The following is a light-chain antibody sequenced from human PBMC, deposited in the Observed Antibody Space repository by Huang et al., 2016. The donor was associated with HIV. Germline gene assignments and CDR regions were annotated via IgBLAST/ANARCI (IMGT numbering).Light chain of an antibody. CDR3: QQLHAYPIT. CDR2: GAS. Sequence: QLSQSPPSLSASVGDTVILSCRASQDIGTSLAWYQQNTGRAPKLLISGASTFQAGVPSRFSGWSAGTYFTLLISDLQPEDLATYYCQQLHAYPITFGQGTRLDIK. J-gene: IGKJ5*01. CDR1: QDIGTS. V-gene: IGKV1-13*02.